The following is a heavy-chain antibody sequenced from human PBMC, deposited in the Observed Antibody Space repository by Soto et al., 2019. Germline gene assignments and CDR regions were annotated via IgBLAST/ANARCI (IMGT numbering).Heavy chain of an antibody. CDR1: GGSISSGDYY. Sequence: QVQLQESGPGLVKPSQTLSLTCTVSGGSISSGDYYWSWIRQPPGKGLEWIGYIYYSGSTYYNPSLKRRVTISGVTSKNQFSLKLSSVTAADTAVYYCAGWELLRGVDYWGQGTLVTVSS. CDR3: AGWELLRGVDY. V-gene: IGHV4-30-4*01. CDR2: IYYSGST. J-gene: IGHJ4*02. D-gene: IGHD1-26*01.